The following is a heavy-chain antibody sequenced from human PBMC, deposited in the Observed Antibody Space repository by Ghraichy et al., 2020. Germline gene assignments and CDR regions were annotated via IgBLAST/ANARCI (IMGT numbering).Heavy chain of an antibody. CDR3: ARDYSGYYDSSVYYYRAFDY. V-gene: IGHV1-18*01. CDR1: GYTFTNYG. D-gene: IGHD3-22*01. CDR2: ISAYNGNT. J-gene: IGHJ4*02. Sequence: ASVKVSCKASGYTFTNYGISWVRQAPGQGLEWMGWISAYNGNTNYAQKLQGRVTMTTDTSTSTAYMELRSLRSDDTAVYYCARDYSGYYDSSVYYYRAFDYWGQGTMVTVSS.